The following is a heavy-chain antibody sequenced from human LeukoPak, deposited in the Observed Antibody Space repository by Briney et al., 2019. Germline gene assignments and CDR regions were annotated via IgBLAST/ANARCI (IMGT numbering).Heavy chain of an antibody. D-gene: IGHD1-26*01. CDR1: GYTFTGYY. J-gene: IGHJ4*02. V-gene: IGHV1-2*02. Sequence: ASVKVSCKASGYTFTGYYMHWVRQAPGQGLEWMGWINPNSGGTNYAQKFQGRLTMTRDMSTSTVYMELSSLRSEDTAVYYCARSVVGATTPFYFDYWGQGTLVTVSS. CDR2: INPNSGGT. CDR3: ARSVVGATTPFYFDY.